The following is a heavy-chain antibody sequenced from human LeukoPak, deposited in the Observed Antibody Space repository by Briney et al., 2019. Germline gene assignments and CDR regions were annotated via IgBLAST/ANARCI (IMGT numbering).Heavy chain of an antibody. Sequence: GGSLRLSCAASEFTFSSYWMSWVRQAPGKGLEWVPAISGSGGSTYYADSVKGRFTISRDNSKNTLYLQMNSLRAEDTAVYYCAGRRGYGYYYGMDVWGQGTTVTVSS. CDR2: ISGSGGST. D-gene: IGHD5-18*01. CDR3: AGRRGYGYYYGMDV. CDR1: EFTFSSYW. J-gene: IGHJ6*02. V-gene: IGHV3-23*01.